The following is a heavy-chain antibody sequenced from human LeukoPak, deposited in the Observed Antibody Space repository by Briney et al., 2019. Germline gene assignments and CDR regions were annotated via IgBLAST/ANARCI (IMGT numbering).Heavy chain of an antibody. D-gene: IGHD6-19*01. J-gene: IGHJ4*02. V-gene: IGHV1-46*01. CDR3: ARSYSSGHGGFFDY. CDR2: INPSSGST. CDR1: EYTFTSYY. Sequence: ASVKVSCKASEYTFTSYYMHWVRQAPGQGLEWMGIINPSSGSTNYAQKFQGRVTMTRDTSTSTVYMKLSSLRSEDTAVYYCARSYSSGHGGFFDYWGQGTLVTVSS.